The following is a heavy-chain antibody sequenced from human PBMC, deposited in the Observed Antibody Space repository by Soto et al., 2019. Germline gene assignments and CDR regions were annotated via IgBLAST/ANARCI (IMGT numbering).Heavy chain of an antibody. J-gene: IGHJ4*02. V-gene: IGHV1-18*01. Sequence: ASVKVSCKASGYTFTSYGISWVRQAPGQGLEWMGWISAYNGNTNYAQKLQGRVTMTTDTSTSTAYMELRSLRSDDTAVYYCARDRGGYSSGWIIDYWGQGTLVTVS. CDR1: GYTFTSYG. CDR3: ARDRGGYSSGWIIDY. CDR2: ISAYNGNT. D-gene: IGHD6-19*01.